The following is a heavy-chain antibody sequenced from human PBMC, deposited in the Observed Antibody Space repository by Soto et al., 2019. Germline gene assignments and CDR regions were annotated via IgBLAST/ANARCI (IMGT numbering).Heavy chain of an antibody. D-gene: IGHD2-8*01. J-gene: IGHJ5*02. CDR3: ARGRVVLMVYALKRSMWFDP. CDR1: GGSFSGYY. CDR2: INHSGST. V-gene: IGHV4-34*01. Sequence: QVQLQQWGAGLLKPSETLSLTCAVYGGSFSGYYWSWIRQPPGKGLEWIGEINHSGSTNYNPSLKGRVTISVDTSKNQFSLKLSSVTAADTAVYYCARGRVVLMVYALKRSMWFDPWGQGTLVTVSS.